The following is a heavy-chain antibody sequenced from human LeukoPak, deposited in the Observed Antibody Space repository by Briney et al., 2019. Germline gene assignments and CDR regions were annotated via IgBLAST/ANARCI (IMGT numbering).Heavy chain of an antibody. V-gene: IGHV3-30*18. D-gene: IGHD1-26*01. J-gene: IGHJ6*02. CDR1: GFTFSSFS. CDR2: TSYDGSNK. CDR3: AKGRVGANGYYYYGMDV. Sequence: GGSLRLSCAATGFTFSSFSMHWVRQAPGKGLEWVAVTSYDGSNKYYADSAKGRFTISRDNSKNTLYLQMNSLRTEDTAVYYCAKGRVGANGYYYYGMDVWGQGTTVTVSS.